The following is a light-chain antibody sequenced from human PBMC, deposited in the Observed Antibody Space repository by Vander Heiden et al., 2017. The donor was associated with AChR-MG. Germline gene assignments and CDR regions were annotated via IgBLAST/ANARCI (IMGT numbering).Light chain of an antibody. CDR1: QSVGNNH. CDR2: GAS. V-gene: IGKV3-20*01. Sequence: EIVLTQSPGTLSLSAGESATLSCRASQSVGNNHLAWYQQKPGQAPRLLIFGASSRATGIPDRFSGSGSGTDFTLTISGLEPEDFAVYYCQQYSGSTRTFGQGTKVEIK. J-gene: IGKJ1*01. CDR3: QQYSGSTRT.